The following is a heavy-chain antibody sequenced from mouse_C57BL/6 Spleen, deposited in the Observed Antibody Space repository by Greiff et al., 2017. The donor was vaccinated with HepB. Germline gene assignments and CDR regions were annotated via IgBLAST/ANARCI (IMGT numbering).Heavy chain of an antibody. CDR1: GYAFSSSW. CDR2: IYPGDGDT. CDR3: ARTRDYYDYSYFDY. J-gene: IGHJ2*01. D-gene: IGHD2-4*01. Sequence: QVQLKQSGPELVKPGASVKISCKASGYAFSSSWMNWVKQRPGKGLEWIGRIYPGDGDTNYNGKFKGKATLTADKSSSTAYMQLSSLTSEDSAVYFFARTRDYYDYSYFDYWGQGTTLTVSS. V-gene: IGHV1-82*01.